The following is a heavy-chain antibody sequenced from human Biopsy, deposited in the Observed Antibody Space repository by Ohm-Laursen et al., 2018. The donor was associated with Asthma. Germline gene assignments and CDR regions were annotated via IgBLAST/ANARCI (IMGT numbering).Heavy chain of an antibody. J-gene: IGHJ3*01. CDR3: ARTYYDFLTGQVKDVFGV. V-gene: IGHV1-3*04. CDR2: VNTGNGDT. D-gene: IGHD3-9*01. Sequence: GASVKVSCKASGYNFINFAIHWVRQAPGQRLEWMGWVNTGNGDTKYSQKFQGRVTITRDTSASTAYMELRSLRSEDTATYYCARTYYDFLTGQVKDVFGVWGQGTMVTVSS. CDR1: GYNFINFA.